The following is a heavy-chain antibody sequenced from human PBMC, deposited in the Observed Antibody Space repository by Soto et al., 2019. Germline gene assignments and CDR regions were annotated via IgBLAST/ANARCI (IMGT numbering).Heavy chain of an antibody. V-gene: IGHV4-39*01. CDR1: GGSISSSAYY. CDR2: ISYSGST. D-gene: IGHD1-1*01. CDR3: ARQVEVTYFDY. J-gene: IGHJ4*02. Sequence: QLHLQESGPGLLKPSETLSLTCTVSGGSISSSAYYWGWIRQPPGKRLEWIASISYSGSTYYNPSLKSRVTISVDTSKNQFSLKLRSMTAADTAVYYGARQVEVTYFDYWGQGTLVTVSS.